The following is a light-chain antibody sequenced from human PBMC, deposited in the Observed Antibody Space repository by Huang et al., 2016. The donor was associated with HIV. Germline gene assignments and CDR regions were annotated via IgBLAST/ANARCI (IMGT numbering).Light chain of an antibody. J-gene: IGKJ4*01. V-gene: IGKV1-39*01. CDR3: QQSYSSPRLT. CDR1: QSISVY. Sequence: DIQMTQSPSSLSASVGDRVTITCRASQSISVYLNWYQQKPGKAPKILIYAVSTLQSGVPSRFSGSGSGTDFTLTINSLQPEDIATYFCQQSYSSPRLTFGGGTKVEIK. CDR2: AVS.